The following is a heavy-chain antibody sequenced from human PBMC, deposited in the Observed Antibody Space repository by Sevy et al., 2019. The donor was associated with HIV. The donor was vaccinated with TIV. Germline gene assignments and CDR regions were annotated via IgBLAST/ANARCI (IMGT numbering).Heavy chain of an antibody. CDR2: ISGISAAI. J-gene: IGHJ6*02. Sequence: GGSLRLSCAASGFTFSRYSMNWVRQAPGKGLEWISYISGISAAIYYADSVKGRFTVSRDNDNDALYLQLNSLRYDDTALYYCASGPDCGGDCDIGFYYPLDVWGQGTTVTVSS. V-gene: IGHV3-48*02. D-gene: IGHD2-21*02. CDR1: GFTFSRYS. CDR3: ASGPDCGGDCDIGFYYPLDV.